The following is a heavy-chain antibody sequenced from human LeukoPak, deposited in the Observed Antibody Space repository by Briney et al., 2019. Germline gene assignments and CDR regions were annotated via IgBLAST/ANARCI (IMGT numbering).Heavy chain of an antibody. CDR2: IRKKAYGETT. D-gene: IGHD4-17*01. J-gene: IGHJ4*02. Sequence: PGGSLRLSCTASGFTFGDDGWSWFRQAPGKGLEWICLIRKKAYGETTEYAASVRGRFTISRDDAKSIAYLQMNSLKTEDTALYYCARGLHDYGDSNYYFDQWGQGTLVTVSS. CDR1: GFTFGDDG. CDR3: ARGLHDYGDSNYYFDQ. V-gene: IGHV3-49*03.